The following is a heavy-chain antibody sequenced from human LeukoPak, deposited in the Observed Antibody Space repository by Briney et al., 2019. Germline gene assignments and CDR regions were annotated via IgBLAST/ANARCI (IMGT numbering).Heavy chain of an antibody. J-gene: IGHJ4*02. D-gene: IGHD5-18*01. Sequence: GGSLRLSCAASGFTFNTYGMHWVRQAPGKGLEWVAVIWNDGSKVYYADSVKGRFTISRDNSKNTLDLQMNDLRPDDTALYFCAKDRDSLGYDYWGQGTLVTVSS. CDR1: GFTFNTYG. CDR3: AKDRDSLGYDY. CDR2: IWNDGSKV. V-gene: IGHV3-30*02.